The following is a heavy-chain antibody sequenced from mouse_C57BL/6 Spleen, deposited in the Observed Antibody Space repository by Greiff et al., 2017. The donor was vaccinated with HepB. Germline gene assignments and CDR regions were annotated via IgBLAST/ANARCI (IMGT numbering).Heavy chain of an antibody. J-gene: IGHJ3*01. Sequence: EVKLMESGGGLVKPGGSLKLSCAASGFTFSSYTMSWVRQTPEKRLEWVATISGGGGNTYYPDSVKGRFTISRDNAKNTLYLQMSSLRSEDTALYYCASHDPRGYYMFAYWGQGTLVTVSA. V-gene: IGHV5-9*01. CDR1: GFTFSSYT. CDR3: ASHDPRGYYMFAY. CDR2: ISGGGGNT. D-gene: IGHD2-3*01.